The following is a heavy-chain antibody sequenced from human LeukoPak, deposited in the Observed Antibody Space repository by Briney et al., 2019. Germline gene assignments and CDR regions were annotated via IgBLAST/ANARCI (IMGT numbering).Heavy chain of an antibody. D-gene: IGHD1-26*01. Sequence: GASVKVSCKASGYTFTSYYMHWVRQAPGQGLEWMGWISIYNGHTNYAQKLQGRVTMTTDTSTSTAYMDLRSLKSDDTAVYYCARGGRWELPRPYAFDIWGQGTMVTVSS. V-gene: IGHV1-18*04. J-gene: IGHJ3*02. CDR1: GYTFTSYY. CDR3: ARGGRWELPRPYAFDI. CDR2: ISIYNGHT.